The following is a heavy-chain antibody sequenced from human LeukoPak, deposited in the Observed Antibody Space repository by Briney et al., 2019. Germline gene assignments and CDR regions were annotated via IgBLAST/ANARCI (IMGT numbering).Heavy chain of an antibody. CDR1: GGSISSSSYY. Sequence: SETLSLTCTVSGGSISSSSYYWGWIRQPPGKGLERIGSIYYSGSTYYNPSLKSRVTISVDTSKNQFSLKLSSVTAADTAVYYCAREISIAAAGTAYWYFDLWGRGTLVTVSS. D-gene: IGHD6-13*01. CDR2: IYYSGST. CDR3: AREISIAAAGTAYWYFDL. V-gene: IGHV4-39*07. J-gene: IGHJ2*01.